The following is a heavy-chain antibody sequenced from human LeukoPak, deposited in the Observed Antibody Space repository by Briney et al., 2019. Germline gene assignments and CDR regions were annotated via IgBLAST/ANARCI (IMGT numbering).Heavy chain of an antibody. Sequence: GGSLRLSCTASRFTFSTYAMTWVRQAPGKGLEWISSMSSGSSYIYYADSVRGRFTISRDNTKNSLYLEMNNLRGEDTAIYYCARDRPTGASRVFVVQWGQGTPVTVSS. CDR3: ARDRPTGASRVFVVQ. J-gene: IGHJ4*02. V-gene: IGHV3-21*06. CDR2: MSSGSSYI. CDR1: RFTFSTYA. D-gene: IGHD2-21*01.